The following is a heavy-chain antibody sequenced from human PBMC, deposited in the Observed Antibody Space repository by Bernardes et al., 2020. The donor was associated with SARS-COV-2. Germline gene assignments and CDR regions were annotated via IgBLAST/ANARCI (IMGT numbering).Heavy chain of an antibody. CDR2: ISGAGMYS. CDR3: ARIDEVTGRDY. D-gene: IGHD6-19*01. J-gene: IGHJ4*02. V-gene: IGHV3-21*01. CDR1: GCTFSNDL. Sequence: WGSLTLSCTASGCTFSNDLFSWFRKGPGKGLEWVSSISGAGMYSYYGDSVRGRFTTSRDNTRTSVFLQMESLRAEDTAVYYCARIDEVTGRDYWGQGTLVTVSS.